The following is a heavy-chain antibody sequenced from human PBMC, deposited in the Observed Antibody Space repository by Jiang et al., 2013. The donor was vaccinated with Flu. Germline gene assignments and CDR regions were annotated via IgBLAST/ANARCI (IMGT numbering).Heavy chain of an antibody. J-gene: IGHJ4*02. V-gene: IGHV1-3*01. D-gene: IGHD1-14*01. CDR3: ASQNGFSKEPRD. Sequence: VRRPGPSVKVTCKASGYTFTSYAMHWVRQAPGQRLEWMGWINAGNGNTKYSQKFQGRVTITRDTSASTAYMELSSLRSEDTAVYYCASQNGFSKEPRDWGQGTLVTVSS. CDR1: GYTFTSYA. CDR2: INAGNGNT.